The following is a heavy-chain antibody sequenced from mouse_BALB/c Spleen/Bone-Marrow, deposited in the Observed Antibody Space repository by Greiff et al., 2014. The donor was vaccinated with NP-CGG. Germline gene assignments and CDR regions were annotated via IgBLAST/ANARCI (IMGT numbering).Heavy chain of an antibody. CDR1: GFSLSTSGMG. CDR2: LYWDDDK. D-gene: IGHD1-1*02. Sequence: VKLVESGPGILQPSQTLSLTCSFSGFSLSTSGMGVSWIRRPSGKGLEWLVHLYWDDDKRYNPSLKSRFTISKDTSRNQVFLKITSVDTADTATYYCARRNGYGYFDVWGAGTTVTVSS. CDR3: ARRNGYGYFDV. J-gene: IGHJ1*01. V-gene: IGHV8-12*01.